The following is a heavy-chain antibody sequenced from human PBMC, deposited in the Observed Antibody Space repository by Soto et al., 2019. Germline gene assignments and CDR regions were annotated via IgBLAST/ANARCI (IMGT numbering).Heavy chain of an antibody. CDR2: IYLSGII. CDR3: ESRSSFYTGRFDF. D-gene: IGHD3-3*01. CDR1: GGSISTSTDY. J-gene: IGHJ4*02. V-gene: IGHV4-39*01. Sequence: SETLSLTCIVSGGSISTSTDYWVWNRQPPGKGLEWIGSIYLSGIIHYNPPFQSRVTISVDTSNNQLSLMLSSVTATATAVYYCESRSSFYTGRFDFWGQGTLVTVSS.